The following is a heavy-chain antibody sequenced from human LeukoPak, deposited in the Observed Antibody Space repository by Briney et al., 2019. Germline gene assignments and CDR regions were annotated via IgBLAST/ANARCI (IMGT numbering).Heavy chain of an antibody. D-gene: IGHD2-2*01. J-gene: IGHJ4*02. CDR2: ISDSAGTT. CDR1: RFTFSSYV. Sequence: GGSLRLSCAASRFTFSSYVMSWVRQAPGKGLEWVSSISDSAGTTYYADSVRGRFTISRDNFENTLYLQMNSLRVDDTAIYYCAKGGSTAWTAVDYWGQGTLVTVSS. CDR3: AKGGSTAWTAVDY. V-gene: IGHV3-23*01.